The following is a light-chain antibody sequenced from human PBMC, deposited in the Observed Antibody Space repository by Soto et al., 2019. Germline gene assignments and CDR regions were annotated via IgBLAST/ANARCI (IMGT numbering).Light chain of an antibody. J-gene: IGLJ3*02. CDR1: SGSIASNY. CDR3: QSYDSNYWNWV. V-gene: IGLV6-57*01. CDR2: EDN. Sequence: NFMLTQPHSVSGSPGKTVTLSCTRSSGSIASNYVHWYQHRPGSSPTTVIYEDNQRPSGVPDRFSGSIDISSNSASLTISGLKAEDEADYYCQSYDSNYWNWVFGGGTKLTVL.